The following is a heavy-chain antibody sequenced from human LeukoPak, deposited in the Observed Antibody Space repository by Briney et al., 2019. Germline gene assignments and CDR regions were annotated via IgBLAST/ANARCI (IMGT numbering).Heavy chain of an antibody. Sequence: GGSLRLSCAASGLRFSDYYVSWIRQAPGKGLQWVSYISSGGDIMHYADSVKGRFTISRDNSKNTLYLQMNSLRAEDTAVYYCAKSCSSTSCHLDYWGQGTLVTVSS. V-gene: IGHV3-11*04. J-gene: IGHJ4*02. D-gene: IGHD2-2*01. CDR1: GLRFSDYY. CDR3: AKSCSSTSCHLDY. CDR2: ISSGGDIM.